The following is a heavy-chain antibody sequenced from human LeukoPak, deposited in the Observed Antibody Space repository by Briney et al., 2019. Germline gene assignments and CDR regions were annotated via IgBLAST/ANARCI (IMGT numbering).Heavy chain of an antibody. CDR3: ARKNYDFLSGGPKHFDY. Sequence: PGGSLRLTCAASGFTFSSYAMSWVCQAPGKGLEWVAAISGSGGSTYYADSVKGRFTISRDNAKDSLSLQMNSLRAEDTAVYYCARKNYDFLSGGPKHFDYWGQGTLVTVSS. CDR2: ISGSGGST. D-gene: IGHD3-3*01. J-gene: IGHJ4*02. V-gene: IGHV3-23*01. CDR1: GFTFSSYA.